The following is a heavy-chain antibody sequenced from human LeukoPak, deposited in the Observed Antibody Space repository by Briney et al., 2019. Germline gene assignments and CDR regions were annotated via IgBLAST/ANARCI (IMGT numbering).Heavy chain of an antibody. V-gene: IGHV3-30-3*01. J-gene: IGHJ4*02. D-gene: IGHD3-10*01. CDR3: VKEAYYGWGSSPTFYFDY. CDR2: ISYDGSNK. CDR1: GFTFSSYA. Sequence: GGSLRLSCAASGFTFSSYAMHWVRQAPGKGLEWVAVISYDGSNKYYADSVKGRFTISRDNSRNTVFLQMNRLRPEDTAVYYCVKEAYYGWGSSPTFYFDYWGQGTRVTVSS.